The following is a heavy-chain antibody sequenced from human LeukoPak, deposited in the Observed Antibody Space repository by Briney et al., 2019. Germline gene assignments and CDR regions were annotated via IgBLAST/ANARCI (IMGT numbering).Heavy chain of an antibody. D-gene: IGHD6-13*01. Sequence: GGSLRLSCAASGFTFSSYAMSWVRQAPGKGLEWVSAISGSGGSTYYADSVKGRFTISRDNSKNTLYLQMNSLRAEDTAVYYCAKDIRTRKYSSSWYESYWGQGTLVTVSS. CDR2: ISGSGGST. V-gene: IGHV3-23*01. J-gene: IGHJ4*02. CDR3: AKDIRTRKYSSSWYESY. CDR1: GFTFSSYA.